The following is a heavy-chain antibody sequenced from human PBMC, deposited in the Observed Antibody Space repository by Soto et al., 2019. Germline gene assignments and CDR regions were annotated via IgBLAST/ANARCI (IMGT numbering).Heavy chain of an antibody. CDR3: ARASYAGHWFDP. J-gene: IGHJ5*02. Sequence: SVKVSCKASGGTFSSYAISWVRQAPGQGLEWMGGIIPIFGTANYAQKFQGRVTITADKSTSTAYMELSSLRSEDTAVYYCARASYAGHWFDPWGQGTLVTVSS. CDR1: GGTFSSYA. V-gene: IGHV1-69*06. CDR2: IIPIFGTA. D-gene: IGHD2-2*01.